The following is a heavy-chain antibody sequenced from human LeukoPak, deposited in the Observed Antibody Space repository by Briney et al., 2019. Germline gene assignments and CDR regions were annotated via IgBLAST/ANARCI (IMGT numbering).Heavy chain of an antibody. J-gene: IGHJ5*02. Sequence: GGSLRLSCAASGFTFSSYGMHWVRQAPGKGLEWVAVIWYDGSNKYYADSVKGRFTISRDNSKNTLYLQMNSLRAEDTAVYYCARDPQEYSSSQNWFDPWGQGTLVTVSS. D-gene: IGHD6-6*01. CDR2: IWYDGSNK. V-gene: IGHV3-33*01. CDR1: GFTFSSYG. CDR3: ARDPQEYSSSQNWFDP.